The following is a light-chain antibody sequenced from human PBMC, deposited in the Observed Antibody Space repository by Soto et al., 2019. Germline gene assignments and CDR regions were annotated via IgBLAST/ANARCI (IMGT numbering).Light chain of an antibody. CDR3: QQYESLPLT. Sequence: DIQMTQSPSTLSASVRDRVTITCRASQSVSTRLAWYQQKPGKAPKVLIYDASSWAGGVPSRFTGSGSGTECTLTINSLQPDDFATYYCQQYESLPLTLGQGTRLEIK. CDR2: DAS. V-gene: IGKV1-5*01. CDR1: QSVSTR. J-gene: IGKJ5*01.